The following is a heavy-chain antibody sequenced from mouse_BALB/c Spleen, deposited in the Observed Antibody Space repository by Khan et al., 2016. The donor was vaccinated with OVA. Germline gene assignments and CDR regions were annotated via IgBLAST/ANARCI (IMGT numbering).Heavy chain of an antibody. CDR3: ARSIMAN. J-gene: IGHJ2*01. Sequence: DVQLQESGPGLVKPSQSLSPTCTVTGYSITSDYAWNWIRQFPGNKLEWMGYISYSGSTSYNPSLKSRISITRDTSKNQFFLQLNSVTTEDTATYYWARSIMANWGQGTTLTVSS. CDR2: ISYSGST. V-gene: IGHV3-2*02. CDR1: GYSITSDYA.